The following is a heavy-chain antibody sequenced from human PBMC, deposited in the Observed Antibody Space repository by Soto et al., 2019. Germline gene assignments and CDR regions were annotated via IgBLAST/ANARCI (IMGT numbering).Heavy chain of an antibody. V-gene: IGHV3-11*01. CDR2: ISSSGSTI. CDR3: ARDFGPVRPDHKDILTGYYRPSYYFDY. Sequence: GGSLRLSCAASGFTFSDYYMSWIRQAPGKGLEWVSYISSSGSTIYYADSVKGRFTISRDNAKNSLYLQMNSLRAEDTAVYYCARDFGPVRPDHKDILTGYYRPSYYFDYWGQGTLVTVSS. J-gene: IGHJ4*02. CDR1: GFTFSDYY. D-gene: IGHD3-9*01.